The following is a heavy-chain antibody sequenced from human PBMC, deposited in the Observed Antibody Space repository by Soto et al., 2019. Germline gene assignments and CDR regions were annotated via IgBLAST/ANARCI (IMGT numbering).Heavy chain of an antibody. J-gene: IGHJ3*02. D-gene: IGHD6-6*01. Sequence: EVQLVESGGGLVKPGGSLRLSCAASGFTFSSYSMNWVRQAPGKGLEWVSSISSSSSYIYYADSVKGRFPISRDNAKNSLYLQKNSLRAEDTAVDYCARTNQGSSSDAFDIWGQGTKVTVSS. V-gene: IGHV3-21*01. CDR3: ARTNQGSSSDAFDI. CDR2: ISSSSSYI. CDR1: GFTFSSYS.